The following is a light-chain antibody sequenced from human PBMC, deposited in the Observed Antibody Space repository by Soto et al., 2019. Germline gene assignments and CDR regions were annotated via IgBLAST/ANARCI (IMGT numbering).Light chain of an antibody. J-gene: IGLJ1*01. V-gene: IGLV2-14*01. CDR2: EVS. Sequence: QSALTQPASVSGSPGQSITISCTGTSSDVGGYNYVSWYQQHPGKAPKLKIYEVSNRPSGVSNRCSGSKSGNTASLTISGLQAEYEADYYCSSYTSSSTPYVFGTGTKLTVL. CDR1: SSDVGGYNY. CDR3: SSYTSSSTPYV.